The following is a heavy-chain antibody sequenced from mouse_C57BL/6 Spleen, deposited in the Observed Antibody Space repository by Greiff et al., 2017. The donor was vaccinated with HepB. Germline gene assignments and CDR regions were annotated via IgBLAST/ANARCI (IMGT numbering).Heavy chain of an antibody. CDR1: GYTFTSYW. CDR3: ARNYGSVYFDY. V-gene: IGHV1-64*01. Sequence: QVQLQQSGAELVKPGASVKLSCKASGYTFTSYWMHWVKQRPGQGLEWIGMIHPNSGSTNYNEKFKSKATLTVDKSSSTAYMQLSSLTSEDSAVYYCARNYGSVYFDYWGQGTTLTVSS. CDR2: IHPNSGST. D-gene: IGHD1-1*01. J-gene: IGHJ2*01.